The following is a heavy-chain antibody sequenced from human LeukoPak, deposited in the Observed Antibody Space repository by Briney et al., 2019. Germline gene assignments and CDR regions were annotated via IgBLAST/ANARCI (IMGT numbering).Heavy chain of an antibody. CDR2: INPNSGGT. V-gene: IGHV1-2*02. D-gene: IGHD3-22*01. J-gene: IGHJ4*02. Sequence: GASVKVSCKASGYTFTGYYMHWVRQAPGQGLEWMGWINPNSGGTNYAQKFQGRVTMTRDTSISTACMELSRLRSDDTAVYYCARPDYYDSSGYEGDGDYWGQGTLVTVSS. CDR1: GYTFTGYY. CDR3: ARPDYYDSSGYEGDGDY.